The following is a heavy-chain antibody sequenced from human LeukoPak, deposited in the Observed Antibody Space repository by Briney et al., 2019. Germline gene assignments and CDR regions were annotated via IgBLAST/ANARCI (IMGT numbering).Heavy chain of an antibody. V-gene: IGHV4-39*01. CDR3: VRLNGGYYEAIFDC. J-gene: IGHJ4*02. Sequence: SETLSLTCTVSGGSISGSNYYWGWIRQPPGKGLECIGSMYYSGSTFYNPPLKSRVTISVDTSKNQFSLKLRSVTAADTAVYYCVRLNGGYYEAIFDCWGQGTLVTVSS. D-gene: IGHD3-22*01. CDR1: GGSISGSNYY. CDR2: MYYSGST.